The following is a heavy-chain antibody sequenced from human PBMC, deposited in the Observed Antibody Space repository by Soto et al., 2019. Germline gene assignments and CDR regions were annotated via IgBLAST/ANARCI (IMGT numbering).Heavy chain of an antibody. CDR2: ISHGGNT. CDR1: GGSINNGGYS. J-gene: IGHJ3*02. D-gene: IGHD3-9*01. V-gene: IGHV4-30-2*01. Sequence: SETLSLTCAVSGGSINNGGYSWSSLRQPPGKGLEWIGYISHGGNTYYNPSLRSRVIMSIDKSKNHFSLGLKSVTAADTATYYCARTSYDILTGRLDAFDIWGQGTMVTVSS. CDR3: ARTSYDILTGRLDAFDI.